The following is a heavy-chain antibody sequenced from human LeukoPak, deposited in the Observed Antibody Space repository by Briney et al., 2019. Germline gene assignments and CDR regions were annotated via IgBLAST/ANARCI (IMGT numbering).Heavy chain of an antibody. CDR3: AKPWYSGPEDY. CDR1: GLTFSGYA. V-gene: IGHV3-23*01. J-gene: IGHJ4*02. Sequence: PGGSLRLSCAASGLTFSGYAMSWVRQAPGKGQEWVSAISNSGDSTYYADSVKGRFVISRDNSINTLYLQMNSLTAEDTALYYCAKPWYSGPEDYWGQGALVTVSS. D-gene: IGHD6-13*01. CDR2: ISNSGDST.